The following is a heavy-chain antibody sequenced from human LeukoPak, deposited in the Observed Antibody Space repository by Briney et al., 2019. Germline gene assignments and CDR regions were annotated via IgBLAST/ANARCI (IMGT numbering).Heavy chain of an antibody. CDR1: GGSISSYY. CDR2: IYTSGST. J-gene: IGHJ5*02. D-gene: IGHD2-21*01. CDR3: ARAILRRIVGWAPFELSNWFDP. Sequence: SETLSLTCTVSGGSISSYYWSWIRQPPGKGLEWIGYIYTSGSTNYNPSLKSRVTMSVDTSKNQFSLKLSSVTAADTAVYYCARAILRRIVGWAPFELSNWFDPWGQGTLVTVSS. V-gene: IGHV4-4*08.